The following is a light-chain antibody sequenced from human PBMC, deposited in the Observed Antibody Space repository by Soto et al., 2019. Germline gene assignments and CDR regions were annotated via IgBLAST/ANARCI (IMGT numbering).Light chain of an antibody. V-gene: IGKV1-39*01. CDR1: QSISSY. CDR3: QQSYGSPFT. Sequence: DIQMTQSPSSLSASVGDRVTITCRASQSISSYLNWYQQKPGKAPKLLMYAASSLQSGVPSRFSGSGSGTDFTLTIRSLQPEDFATYYCQQSYGSPFTFGPGTKVHIK. J-gene: IGKJ3*01. CDR2: AAS.